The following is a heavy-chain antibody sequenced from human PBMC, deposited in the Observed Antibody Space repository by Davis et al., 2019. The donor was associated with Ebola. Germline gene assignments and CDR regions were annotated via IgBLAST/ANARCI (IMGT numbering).Heavy chain of an antibody. CDR2: INPSGGST. CDR1: GYTFTSYY. J-gene: IGHJ4*02. Sequence: GESLKISCQASGYTFTSYYMHWVRQAPGQGLEWMGIINPSGGSTNYAQKLQGRVTMTRNISISTAYMELSSLRSDDTAVYYCARRVGARSGFDSWGQGSLVTVSS. D-gene: IGHD1-26*01. CDR3: ARRVGARSGFDS. V-gene: IGHV1-46*01.